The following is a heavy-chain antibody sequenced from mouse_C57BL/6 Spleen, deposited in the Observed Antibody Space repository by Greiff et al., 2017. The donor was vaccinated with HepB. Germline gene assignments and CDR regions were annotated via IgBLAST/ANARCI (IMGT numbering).Heavy chain of an antibody. V-gene: IGHV1-55*01. Sequence: QVQLKQPGAELVKPGASVKMSCKASGYTFTSYWITWVKQRPGQGLEWIGDIYPGSGSTNYNEKFKSKATLTVDTSSSTAYMQLSSLTSEDSAVYYCARRDYYSNYYYYAMDYWGQGTSVTVSS. CDR2: IYPGSGST. D-gene: IGHD2-5*01. CDR1: GYTFTSYW. CDR3: ARRDYYSNYYYYAMDY. J-gene: IGHJ4*01.